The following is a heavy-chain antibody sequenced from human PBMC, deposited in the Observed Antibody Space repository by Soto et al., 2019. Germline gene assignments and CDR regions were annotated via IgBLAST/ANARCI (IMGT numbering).Heavy chain of an antibody. V-gene: IGHV1-69*01. Sequence: VQLVQSGAEVKKPGSSVKVSCKASGGTFSSYAISWVRQAPGQGLEWMGGIIPISGTANYAQKFQGRVRITADESTSTAYMELSSLRSEDTAVYYCARSQGSSTSLEIYYYYYNGMDVWRQGTTVTVSS. CDR2: IIPISGTA. CDR1: GGTFSSYA. J-gene: IGHJ6*02. D-gene: IGHD2-2*01. CDR3: ARSQGSSTSLEIYYYYYNGMDV.